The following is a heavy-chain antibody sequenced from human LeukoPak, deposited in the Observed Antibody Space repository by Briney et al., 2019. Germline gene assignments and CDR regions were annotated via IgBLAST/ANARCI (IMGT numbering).Heavy chain of an antibody. CDR3: ARDEFSYSGSYSFY. CDR1: GFTFSSYW. J-gene: IGHJ4*02. Sequence: PGGSLRLSCAASGFTFSSYWMNWARQAPGKGLEWVASINHNGNVNYYVDSVKGRFTISRDNAKNSPYLQMNSLRAEDTAVYYCARDEFSYSGSYSFYWGQGTLVTVSS. D-gene: IGHD1-26*01. CDR2: INHNGNVN. V-gene: IGHV3-7*03.